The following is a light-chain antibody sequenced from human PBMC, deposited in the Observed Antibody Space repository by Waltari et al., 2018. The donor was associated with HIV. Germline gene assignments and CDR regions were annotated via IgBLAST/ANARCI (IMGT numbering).Light chain of an antibody. CDR1: SNNVGHQG. Sequence: QAGLTQPPSVSKGLRQTATLTCSGNSNNVGHQGVAWLQQNQGHPPKLLSYRNNNRPSGISERLSASRSGNIASLTITGLRPEDEADYYCSSWDTSLSAWVFGGGTKLTVL. CDR3: SSWDTSLSAWV. V-gene: IGLV10-54*01. J-gene: IGLJ3*02. CDR2: RNN.